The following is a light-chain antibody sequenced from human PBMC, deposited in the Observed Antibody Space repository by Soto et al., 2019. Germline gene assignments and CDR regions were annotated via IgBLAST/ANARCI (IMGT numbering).Light chain of an antibody. J-gene: IGKJ4*01. CDR1: RSVSSN. V-gene: IGKV3-15*01. CDR3: QQYVTSPLT. Sequence: EIVMTQSPATLSVSPGERATLSCRASRSVSSNLAWYQQRPGQAPRLLIYGASTRATDIPPRFSGSGSGTDFTLTISRLEPGDFAVYYCQQYVTSPLTFGGGTKVDIK. CDR2: GAS.